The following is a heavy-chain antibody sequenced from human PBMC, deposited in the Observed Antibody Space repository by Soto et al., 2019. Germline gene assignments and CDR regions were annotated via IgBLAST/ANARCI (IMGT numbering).Heavy chain of an antibody. CDR1: GFTFSSYS. CDR2: ISSSSSYI. D-gene: IGHD3-9*01. CDR3: ARTDYDISDAFDI. J-gene: IGHJ3*02. Sequence: SGGSLRLSCAASGFTFSSYSMNWVRQAPGKGLEWVSSISSSSSYIYYADSVKGRFTISRDNAKNSLYLQMNSLRAEDTAVYYCARTDYDISDAFDIWGQGTMVTVSS. V-gene: IGHV3-21*01.